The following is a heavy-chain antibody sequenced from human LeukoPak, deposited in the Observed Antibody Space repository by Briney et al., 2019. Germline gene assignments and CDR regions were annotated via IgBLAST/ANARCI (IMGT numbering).Heavy chain of an antibody. J-gene: IGHJ4*02. Sequence: PGGSLRLSCAASGFTFSSYAMSWVRQAPGKGLEGVSAISGSGGSTYYADSVKGRFTISRDNSKNTLYLQMNSLRAEDTAVYYCAKDGYSSGSFDYWGQGTLVTVSS. CDR3: AKDGYSSGSFDY. V-gene: IGHV3-23*01. D-gene: IGHD6-19*01. CDR1: GFTFSSYA. CDR2: ISGSGGST.